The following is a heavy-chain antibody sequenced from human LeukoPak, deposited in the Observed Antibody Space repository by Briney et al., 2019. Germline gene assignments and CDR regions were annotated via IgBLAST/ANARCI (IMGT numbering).Heavy chain of an antibody. CDR2: FDPEGGET. J-gene: IGHJ3*02. CDR3: ATPRYSGSYHDAFDI. V-gene: IGHV1-24*01. Sequence: APVKVSCKVSGYTLTELSMHWVRQAPGKGLEWMGGFDPEGGETIYAQKFQGRVTMTEDTSTDTAYMELSSLRSEDTAVYYCATPRYSGSYHDAFDIWGQGTMVTVSS. CDR1: GYTLTELS. D-gene: IGHD1-26*01.